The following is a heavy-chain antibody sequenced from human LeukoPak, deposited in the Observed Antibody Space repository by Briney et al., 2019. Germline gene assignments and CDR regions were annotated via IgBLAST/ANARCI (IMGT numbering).Heavy chain of an antibody. V-gene: IGHV3-49*04. CDR3: ARANCVNGVCYHFDY. Sequence: SLRLSCTASGFTFGDYAMSWVRQAPGKGLEWVGFIRKKGFGGTTDYAASVKGRFTISRDDSNSIAYLQMNSLKTEDTAVYYCARANCVNGVCYHFDYWGQGTLVIVSS. CDR2: IRKKGFGGTT. D-gene: IGHD2-8*01. CDR1: GFTFGDYA. J-gene: IGHJ4*02.